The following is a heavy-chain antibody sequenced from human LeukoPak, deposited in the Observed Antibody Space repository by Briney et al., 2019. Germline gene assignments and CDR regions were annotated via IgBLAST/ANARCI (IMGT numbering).Heavy chain of an antibody. CDR2: IVVGSGNT. Sequence: ASVKVSCKASGFTFTSSAMQWVRQARGQRLEWIGWIVVGSGNTNYAQKFQERVTITRDMSTSTAYMELSSLRSEDTAVYYCAARVAAAGTRFDYWGQGTLVTVSS. CDR1: GFTFTSSA. D-gene: IGHD6-13*01. J-gene: IGHJ4*02. CDR3: AARVAAAGTRFDY. V-gene: IGHV1-58*02.